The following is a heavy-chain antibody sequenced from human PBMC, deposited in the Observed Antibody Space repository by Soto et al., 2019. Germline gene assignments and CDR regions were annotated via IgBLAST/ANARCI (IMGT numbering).Heavy chain of an antibody. CDR2: IYYSGST. CDR1: GGSISSSSYY. V-gene: IGHV4-39*01. D-gene: IGHD2-15*01. CDR3: ATVENEHCSGGSCYLAEYFQH. Sequence: PSETLSLTCTVSGGSISSSSYYWGWIRQPPGKGLEWIGSIYYSGSTYYNPSLKSRVTISVDTSKNQFSLKLSSVTAADTAVYYCATVENEHCSGGSCYLAEYFQHWGQGTLVTVSS. J-gene: IGHJ1*01.